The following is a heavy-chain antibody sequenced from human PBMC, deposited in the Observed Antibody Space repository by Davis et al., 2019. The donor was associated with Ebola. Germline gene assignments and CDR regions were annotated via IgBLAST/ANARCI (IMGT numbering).Heavy chain of an antibody. D-gene: IGHD6-19*01. CDR3: ARDLGKTLADHTDY. CDR2: ISAYNGNT. J-gene: IGHJ4*02. Sequence: ASVKVSCKTSGYIFTSYGITWVRQAPGQGLEWMGWISAYNGNTNYAQNVQDRVTMTTDTSTSIAYMELRSLRSDDTAVYYCARDLGKTLADHTDYWGQGTLVTVSS. CDR1: GYIFTSYG. V-gene: IGHV1-18*01.